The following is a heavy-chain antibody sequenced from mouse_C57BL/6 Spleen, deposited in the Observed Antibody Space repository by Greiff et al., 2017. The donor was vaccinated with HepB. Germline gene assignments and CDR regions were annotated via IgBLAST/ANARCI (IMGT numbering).Heavy chain of an antibody. Sequence: DVMLVESGGGLVKPGGSLKLSCAASGFTFSDYGMHWVRQAPEKGLEWVAYISSGSSTIYYADTVKGRFTISRDNAKNTLFLQMTSLRSEDTAMYYCAMGSYYFDYWGQGTTLTVSS. CDR1: GFTFSDYG. CDR2: ISSGSSTI. J-gene: IGHJ2*01. V-gene: IGHV5-17*01. CDR3: AMGSYYFDY.